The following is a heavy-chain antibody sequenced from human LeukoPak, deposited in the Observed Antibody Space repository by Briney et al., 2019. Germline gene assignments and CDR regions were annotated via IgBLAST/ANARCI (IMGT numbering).Heavy chain of an antibody. CDR3: ARGRPAGTDY. CDR2: IIPIFGTA. CDR1: GGTFSSYA. J-gene: IGHJ4*02. Sequence: ASVKVSCKASGGTFSSYAISWVRQAPGQGLEWMGGIIPIFGTANYAQKFQGRVTITADESTSTAYMELSSLRSGDTAVYYCARGRPAGTDYWGQGTLVTVSS. D-gene: IGHD6-19*01. V-gene: IGHV1-69*01.